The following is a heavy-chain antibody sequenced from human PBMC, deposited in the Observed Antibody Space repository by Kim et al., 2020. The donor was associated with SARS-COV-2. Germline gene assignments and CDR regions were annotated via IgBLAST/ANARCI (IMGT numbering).Heavy chain of an antibody. Sequence: SETLSLTCTVSGGSISSGGYYWSWIRQHPGKGLEWIGYIYYSGSTYYNPSLKSRVTISVDTSKNQFSLKLSSVTAADTAVYYCARDGGEEGAPRSDAFDIWGQGTMVTVSS. CDR1: GGSISSGGYY. CDR2: IYYSGST. V-gene: IGHV4-31*03. D-gene: IGHD3-16*01. CDR3: ARDGGEEGAPRSDAFDI. J-gene: IGHJ3*02.